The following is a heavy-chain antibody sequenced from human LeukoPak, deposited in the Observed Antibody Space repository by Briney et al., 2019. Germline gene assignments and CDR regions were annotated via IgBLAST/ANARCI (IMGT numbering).Heavy chain of an antibody. D-gene: IGHD5-24*01. V-gene: IGHV1-69*13. CDR2: IIPIFGTA. J-gene: IGHJ6*02. CDR3: ARVALGRRWLQTSYYYGMDV. CDR1: GGTFSSYA. Sequence: SVKVSCKASGGTFSSYAISWVRQAPGQGLEWMGGIIPIFGTANYAQKFQGRVTITADESTSTAYMELSSLRSEDTAVYYCARVALGRRWLQTSYYYGMDVWGQGTTVTVSS.